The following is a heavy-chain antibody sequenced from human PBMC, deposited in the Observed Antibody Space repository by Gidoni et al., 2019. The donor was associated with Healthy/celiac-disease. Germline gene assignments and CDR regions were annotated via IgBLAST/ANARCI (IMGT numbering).Heavy chain of an antibody. Sequence: EVQLVESGGGLVQPGGSLRLSCAASGFTFSRYAMSWVRQAPGKGLEWVAAISGSGGSTYYADSVKGRFTISRDNSKNTLYLQMNSLRAEDTAVYYCAKTLNMDILTGYYPFDYWGQGTLVTVSS. J-gene: IGHJ4*02. CDR1: GFTFSRYA. CDR2: ISGSGGST. D-gene: IGHD3-9*01. CDR3: AKTLNMDILTGYYPFDY. V-gene: IGHV3-23*04.